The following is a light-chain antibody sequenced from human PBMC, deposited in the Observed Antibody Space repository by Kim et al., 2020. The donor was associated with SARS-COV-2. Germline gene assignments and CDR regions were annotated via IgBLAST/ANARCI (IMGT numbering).Light chain of an antibody. V-gene: IGLV2-8*01. CDR2: EVS. CDR3: SSYAGSNKV. Sequence: QSALTQPPSASGSPGQSVTISCTGTSSDVGGYNYVSWYQQHPGKAPKVMIYEVSKRPSGVPDRFSGSKSGNTASLTVSGLQAEDEADYYCSSYAGSNKVFGGGTQLTVL. CDR1: SSDVGGYNY. J-gene: IGLJ2*01.